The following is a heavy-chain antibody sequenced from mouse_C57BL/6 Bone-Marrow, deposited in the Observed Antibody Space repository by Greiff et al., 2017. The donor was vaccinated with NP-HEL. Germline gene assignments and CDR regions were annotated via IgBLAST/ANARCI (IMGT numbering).Heavy chain of an antibody. D-gene: IGHD2-12*01. Sequence: VQLQQSGPELVKPGASVKISCKASGYSFTGYYMNWVKQSPEKSLEWIGEINPSTGGTTYNQKFKAKATLTVDKSSSTAYMQLKSLTSGDSAVYYCAPLPFYAMDYWGQGTSVTVSS. V-gene: IGHV1-42*01. CDR1: GYSFTGYY. CDR3: APLPFYAMDY. CDR2: INPSTGGT. J-gene: IGHJ4*01.